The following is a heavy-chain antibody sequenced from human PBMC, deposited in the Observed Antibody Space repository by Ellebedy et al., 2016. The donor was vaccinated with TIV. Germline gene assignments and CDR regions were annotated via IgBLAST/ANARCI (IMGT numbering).Heavy chain of an antibody. V-gene: IGHV1-18*01. CDR3: ARTSRYAYSSSCDY. CDR1: GYTFISYS. D-gene: IGHD6-13*01. Sequence: AASVKVSCKASGYTFISYSIAWVRQPPGQGLEWMGWVSGYNGNTNYAQKVQGRVTMTTDTSTNTAYMELRSLTSDDTAVYFCARTSRYAYSSSCDYWGQGTLVTVSS. J-gene: IGHJ4*02. CDR2: VSGYNGNT.